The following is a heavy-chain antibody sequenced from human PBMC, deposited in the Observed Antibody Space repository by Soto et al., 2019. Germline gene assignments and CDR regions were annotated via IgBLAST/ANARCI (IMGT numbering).Heavy chain of an antibody. CDR1: GGSLSSGGYS. Sequence: QLQLQESVSGLVKPAQTLSLTCAVSGGSLSSGGYSWIWIRQPPGKGLEWIGYIYHSGSTYYNPSLKSRVTISVDRSKNQFSLKLSSVTAADTAVDYCVRAVVTKYDYWGQGTLVTVSS. CDR3: VRAVVTKYDY. CDR2: IYHSGST. D-gene: IGHD2-15*01. V-gene: IGHV4-30-2*01. J-gene: IGHJ4*02.